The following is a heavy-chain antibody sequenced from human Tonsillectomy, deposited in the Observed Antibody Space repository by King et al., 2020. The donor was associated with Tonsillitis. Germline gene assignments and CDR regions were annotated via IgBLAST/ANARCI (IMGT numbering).Heavy chain of an antibody. CDR1: GFTFDDYA. Sequence: VQLVESGGGLVQPGRSLRLSCAASGFTFDDYAMHWVRQAPGKGLEWVSGISWNSGSVGYADSAKGRFTISSDKAKNSLYLQMNSLRPEDTAWYYCEKVGGADAFDIWGHGTMVTVSS. D-gene: IGHD3-16*01. CDR3: EKVGGADAFDI. CDR2: ISWNSGSV. V-gene: IGHV3-9*01. J-gene: IGHJ3*02.